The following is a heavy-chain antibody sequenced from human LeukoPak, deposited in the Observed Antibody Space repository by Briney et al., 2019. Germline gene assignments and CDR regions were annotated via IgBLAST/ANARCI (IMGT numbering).Heavy chain of an antibody. Sequence: PGGSLRLSCAASGFAVSSNYMSWVRQAPGKGLEWVSIIYSGGSTFYADSVKGRFTISRDNSKNTLYLQMNSLRAEDTAVYYCARGGSYLSAFDIWGQGTMVTVSS. CDR1: GFAVSSNY. D-gene: IGHD1-26*01. CDR3: ARGGSYLSAFDI. CDR2: IYSGGST. J-gene: IGHJ3*02. V-gene: IGHV3-53*01.